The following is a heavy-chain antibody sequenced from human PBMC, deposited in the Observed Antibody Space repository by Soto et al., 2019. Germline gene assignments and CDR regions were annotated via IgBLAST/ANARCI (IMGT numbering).Heavy chain of an antibody. V-gene: IGHV3-23*01. CDR2: ISGSGGST. J-gene: IGHJ4*02. D-gene: IGHD7-27*01. CDR3: AKEVSLGSTVDLGY. Sequence: GSLRLSCAASGFTFSSYAMSWVRQSPGKGLEWVSTISGSGGSTYYADAVKGRFTISRDNSMGTLYLQMKSLRVEDTAIYYCAKEVSLGSTVDLGYWGQGALVTVSS. CDR1: GFTFSSYA.